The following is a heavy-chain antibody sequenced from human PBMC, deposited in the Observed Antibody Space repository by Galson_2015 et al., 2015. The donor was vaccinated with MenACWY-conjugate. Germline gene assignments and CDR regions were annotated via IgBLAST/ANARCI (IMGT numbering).Heavy chain of an antibody. J-gene: IGHJ6*03. Sequence: SLRLSCAASGFTFSSYWMQWVRHAPGKGLVWVSRVNSDGSGTGYADSVKGRFTISRDNAKNMLFLQMNSLKVEDTAVYYCARSYVPGSDRKNYYMDVWGRGTTVTVSS. CDR3: ARSYVPGSDRKNYYMDV. D-gene: IGHD3-16*01. V-gene: IGHV3-74*01. CDR1: GFTFSSYW. CDR2: VNSDGSGT.